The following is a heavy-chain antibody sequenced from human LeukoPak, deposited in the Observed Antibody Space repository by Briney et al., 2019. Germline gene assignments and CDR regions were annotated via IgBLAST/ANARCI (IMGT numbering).Heavy chain of an antibody. CDR1: GGSISGYY. Sequence: PSETLSLTCTVSGGSISGYYWSWIRQPPGKGLEWIGYIYDSGRTNYNPSLKSRLTISIDTSKNQFSLRLSSVIAADTALYYCARVGFFYDTTGNYPYFFDHWGRGTLVAVSS. D-gene: IGHD3-22*01. CDR2: IYDSGRT. V-gene: IGHV4-59*01. J-gene: IGHJ5*02. CDR3: ARVGFFYDTTGNYPYFFDH.